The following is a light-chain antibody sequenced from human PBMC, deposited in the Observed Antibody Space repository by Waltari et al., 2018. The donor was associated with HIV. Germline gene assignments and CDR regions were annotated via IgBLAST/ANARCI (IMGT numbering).Light chain of an antibody. CDR2: AAS. CDR3: QQSYSSPGT. CDR1: QSISNN. V-gene: IGKV1-39*01. Sequence: DIQMTQSPSSLSASVGHRVTITCRASQSISNNLNWYQQKPGKAPNLLIYAASSLESGVPSRFSGSGSGTEFTLTISSLQYEDFATYHCQQSYSSPGTFGQGTKVEI. J-gene: IGKJ1*01.